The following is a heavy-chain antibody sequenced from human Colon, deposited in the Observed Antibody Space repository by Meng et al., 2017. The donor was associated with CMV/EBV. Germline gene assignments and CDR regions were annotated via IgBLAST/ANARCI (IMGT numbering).Heavy chain of an antibody. J-gene: IGHJ4*02. CDR1: VHSVSSNDAT. CDR2: TYYRSTGYN. CDR3: VRLRGNSWLDY. D-gene: IGHD6-13*01. Sequence: HVLLQELGPGLVKPPLTPLLSWSIFVHSVSSNDATWNWNRQAPSGGLEWLGSTYYRSTGYNDYAEAVRSRISINPDTSKNHFSLQLNSVTPEDTAMYYCVRLRGNSWLDYWGQGTLVTVSS. V-gene: IGHV6-1*01.